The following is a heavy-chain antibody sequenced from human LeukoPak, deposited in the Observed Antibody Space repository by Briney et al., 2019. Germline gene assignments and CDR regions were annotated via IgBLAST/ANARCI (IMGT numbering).Heavy chain of an antibody. CDR3: ASHRIVVVPAAMPAYYYGMDV. CDR1: GYTFTSYG. CDR2: ISAYNGNT. J-gene: IGHJ6*02. Sequence: ASVKVSCKASGYTFTSYGISWVRQAPGQGLEWKGWISAYNGNTNYAQKLQGRVTMTTDRSTSTAYMELRSLRSDDTAVYYCASHRIVVVPAAMPAYYYGMDVWGQGTTVTVSS. D-gene: IGHD2-2*01. V-gene: IGHV1-18*01.